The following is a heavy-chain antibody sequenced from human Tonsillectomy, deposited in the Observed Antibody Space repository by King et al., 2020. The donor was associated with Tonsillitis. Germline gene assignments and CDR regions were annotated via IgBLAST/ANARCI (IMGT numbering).Heavy chain of an antibody. Sequence: VQLVESGGGVVQPGRSLRLSCAASGFTFSNYGMHWVRQAPGKGLEWVTFISHDGRNKQYADSVKGRFTVSRDNAKNTLYLQMNSLRSEDTALYYCAKESDAFDIWGQGKMVTVSS. V-gene: IGHV3-30*18. CDR3: AKESDAFDI. CDR2: ISHDGRNK. CDR1: GFTFSNYG. J-gene: IGHJ3*02.